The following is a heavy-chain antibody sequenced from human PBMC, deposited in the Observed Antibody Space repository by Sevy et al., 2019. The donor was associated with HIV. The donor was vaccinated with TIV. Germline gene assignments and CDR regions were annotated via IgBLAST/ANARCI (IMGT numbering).Heavy chain of an antibody. CDR1: GFTFSNYG. CDR2: ISYDGSTK. CDR3: AKGSRATDSAFDI. Sequence: GGSLRLSCAASGFTFSNYGMHWVRQAPGKGLEWGAVISYDGSTKYYADSVKGRFTISRDNSKNTVHLQMNSLRTEDTAVYYCAKGSRATDSAFDIWGQGTMVTVSS. V-gene: IGHV3-30*18. J-gene: IGHJ3*02. D-gene: IGHD3-22*01.